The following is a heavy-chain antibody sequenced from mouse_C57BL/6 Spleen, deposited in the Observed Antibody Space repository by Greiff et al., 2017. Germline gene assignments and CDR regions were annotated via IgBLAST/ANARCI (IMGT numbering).Heavy chain of an antibody. V-gene: IGHV5-17*01. CDR1: GFTFSDYG. J-gene: IGHJ1*03. CDR2: ISSGSSTI. D-gene: IGHD2-4*01. CDR3: ARFYDYDAVWYFDV. Sequence: EVKLMESGGGLVKPGGSLKLSCAASGFTFSDYGMHWVRQAPEKGLEWVAYISSGSSTIYYAATVKGRFTISRDNAKNTLFLQMTSLRSEDTAMYYCARFYDYDAVWYFDVWGTGTTVTVSS.